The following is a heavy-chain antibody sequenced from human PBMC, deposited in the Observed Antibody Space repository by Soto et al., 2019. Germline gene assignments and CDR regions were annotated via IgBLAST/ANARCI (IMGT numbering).Heavy chain of an antibody. CDR2: IYYSGST. CDR3: ARRPYYDSSGYYPFDY. Sequence: ETLSLTCTVSGGSVSSGSYYWSWIRQPPGKGLEWIGYIYYSGSTNYNPSLKSRVTISVDTSKNQFSLKLSSVTAADTAVYYCARRPYYDSSGYYPFDYWGQGTLVTVSS. D-gene: IGHD3-22*01. CDR1: GGSVSSGSYY. V-gene: IGHV4-61*01. J-gene: IGHJ4*02.